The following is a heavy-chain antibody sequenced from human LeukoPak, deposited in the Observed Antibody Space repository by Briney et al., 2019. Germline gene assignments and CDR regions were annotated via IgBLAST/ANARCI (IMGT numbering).Heavy chain of an antibody. CDR3: TTDLNYDSSGYYVDDAFDI. D-gene: IGHD3-22*01. J-gene: IGHJ3*02. CDR2: IKGKTDGGTT. Sequence: GGSLRLSCAASGFTFSNAWMSWVRQAPGKGLEWVGRIKGKTDGGTTDYAAPVKGRFTISRDDSKNTLYLQMNSLKTEDTAVYYCTTDLNYDSSGYYVDDAFDIWGQGTMVTVSS. V-gene: IGHV3-15*01. CDR1: GFTFSNAW.